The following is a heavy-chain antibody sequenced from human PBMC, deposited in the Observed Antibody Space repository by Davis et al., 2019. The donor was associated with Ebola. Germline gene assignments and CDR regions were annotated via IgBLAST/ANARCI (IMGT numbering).Heavy chain of an antibody. V-gene: IGHV1-18*04. D-gene: IGHD7-27*01. CDR3: ARDLGMVYSYYMDV. CDR2: ISAYNGNT. CDR1: GYTFTSYY. J-gene: IGHJ6*03. Sequence: AASVKVSCKASGYTFTSYYIHWVRQAPGQGLEWMGWISAYNGNTNYAQKLQGRVTMTTDTSTSTAYMELRSLRSDDTAVYYCARDLGMVYSYYMDVWGKGTTVTVSS.